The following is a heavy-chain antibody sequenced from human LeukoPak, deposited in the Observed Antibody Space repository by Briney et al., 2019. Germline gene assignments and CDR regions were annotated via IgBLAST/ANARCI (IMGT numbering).Heavy chain of an antibody. V-gene: IGHV4-59*01. CDR2: IYSSGST. Sequence: SETLSLTCTVSGGSISSYYWSWIRQPPGKGLEWIGYIYSSGSTNYNPSLKTRVTISVDTSKNQFSLKLSSVTAADTAVYYCARDGGSGSYRFDPWGQGTLVTVSS. CDR1: GGSISSYY. D-gene: IGHD3-10*01. CDR3: ARDGGSGSYRFDP. J-gene: IGHJ5*02.